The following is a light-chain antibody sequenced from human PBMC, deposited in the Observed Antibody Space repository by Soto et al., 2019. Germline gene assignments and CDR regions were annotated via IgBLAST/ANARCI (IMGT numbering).Light chain of an antibody. CDR3: QEYGTSFT. CDR1: QSVRSSY. J-gene: IGKJ3*01. Sequence: EVVLTQSPGTLSLSPGERATLSCRASQSVRSSYLAWYQQKPGQAPRLLIFGAFRRATGITDRFSGSRSGTDFTLTISGLEPQDFAVYYCQEYGTSFTFGPGTKVDI. V-gene: IGKV3-20*01. CDR2: GAF.